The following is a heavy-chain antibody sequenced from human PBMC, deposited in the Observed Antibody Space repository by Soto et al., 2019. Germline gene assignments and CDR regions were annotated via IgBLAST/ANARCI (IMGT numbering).Heavy chain of an antibody. CDR1: GGSISSGDYY. D-gene: IGHD4-17*01. CDR2: IYYSGST. J-gene: IGHJ4*02. CDR3: ARGYGDETAFDY. Sequence: PSETLSLTCTVSGGSISSGDYYWSWIRQPPGKGLEWIGYIYYSGSTYYNPSLKSRVTISVDTSKNQFSLKLSPVTAADTAVYYCARGYGDETAFDYWGQGTLVTVSS. V-gene: IGHV4-30-4*01.